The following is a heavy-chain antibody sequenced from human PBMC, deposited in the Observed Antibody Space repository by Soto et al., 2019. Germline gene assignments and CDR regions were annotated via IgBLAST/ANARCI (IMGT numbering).Heavy chain of an antibody. Sequence: ASVKVSCKASGYTFTSYGISWVRQAPGQGLEWMGWISAYNGNTNYAQKLQGRVTMTTDTSTSTAYMELRSLRSEDTAVYYCARDGRQWLATEYYFDYWGQGTLVTVSS. D-gene: IGHD6-19*01. CDR3: ARDGRQWLATEYYFDY. CDR2: ISAYNGNT. J-gene: IGHJ4*02. V-gene: IGHV1-18*01. CDR1: GYTFTSYG.